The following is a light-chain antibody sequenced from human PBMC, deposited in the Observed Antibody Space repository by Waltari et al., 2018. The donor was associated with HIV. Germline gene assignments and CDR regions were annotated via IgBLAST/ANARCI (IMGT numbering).Light chain of an antibody. V-gene: IGKV3-20*01. CDR1: QSLSSSY. CDR3: QQYGSSPKT. J-gene: IGKJ2*01. CDR2: GAS. Sequence: EIVLTQSPGTLSLSPGERATLSCRASQSLSSSYLAWYQQKPGQAPRLLVYGASHSATDIPDRFSGSGSGTDFALTISRVEPEDFAVYYCQQYGSSPKTFGQGTKLEIK.